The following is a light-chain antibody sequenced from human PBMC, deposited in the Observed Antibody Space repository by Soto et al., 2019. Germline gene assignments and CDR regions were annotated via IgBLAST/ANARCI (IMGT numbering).Light chain of an antibody. CDR1: QSVNTN. CDR2: DVF. J-gene: IGKJ4*01. V-gene: IGKV3-15*01. CDR3: QQYNSWPPLT. Sequence: EIVMTQSPATLSVSPGERVTLSCRASQSVNTNLAWYRQKPGQAPRLLIYDVFTRATGIPARFSGSGSGTQFTLTISSLQSEDFAIYYCQQYNSWPPLTFGGGTKVEIK.